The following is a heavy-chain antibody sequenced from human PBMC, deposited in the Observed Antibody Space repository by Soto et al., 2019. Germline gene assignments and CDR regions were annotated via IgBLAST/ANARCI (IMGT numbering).Heavy chain of an antibody. J-gene: IGHJ4*02. CDR3: ARRWTTGEIDY. Sequence: ASVKVSCKASGYIFNSFGISWVRQAPGQGLEWMGWISAYTGNTKYAQNFQGRVTMTTDTSTSTAYMELRSLRSDDTAVYCCARRWTTGEIDYWGQGTLVTVSS. CDR1: GYIFNSFG. D-gene: IGHD4-17*01. CDR2: ISAYTGNT. V-gene: IGHV1-18*01.